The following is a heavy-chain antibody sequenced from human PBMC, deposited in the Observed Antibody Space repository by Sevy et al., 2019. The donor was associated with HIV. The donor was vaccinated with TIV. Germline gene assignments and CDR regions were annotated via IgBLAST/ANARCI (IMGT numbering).Heavy chain of an antibody. D-gene: IGHD2-15*01. CDR1: GFTFSSHG. Sequence: GGSLRLSCAASGFTFSSHGMHWVRRAPGKGLEWVGLISFDGNKRYYPDSVKGGLATSRDNSKNTPYLQMNGMRAEDTAVYYCAKGEGYCSGGSCNPGVSWGQGTLVTVSS. CDR3: AKGEGYCSGGSCNPGVS. J-gene: IGHJ5*02. V-gene: IGHV3-30*18. CDR2: ISFDGNKR.